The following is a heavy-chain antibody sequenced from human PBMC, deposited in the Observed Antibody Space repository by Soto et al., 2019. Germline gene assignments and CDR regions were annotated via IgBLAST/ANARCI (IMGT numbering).Heavy chain of an antibody. Sequence: QVQLVESGGGVVQPGRSLRISCAASGFTFSSYAMYWVRQAPGKGLECVAVIWYDGSNEFYADSLRGRFTISRDNSKDTRDVHMNRLRGEGKAVYNCARDTRTESTAVFDYWGQGTLETVSS. D-gene: IGHD1-7*01. J-gene: IGHJ4*02. CDR2: IWYDGSNE. CDR3: ARDTRTESTAVFDY. CDR1: GFTFSSYA. V-gene: IGHV3-33*01.